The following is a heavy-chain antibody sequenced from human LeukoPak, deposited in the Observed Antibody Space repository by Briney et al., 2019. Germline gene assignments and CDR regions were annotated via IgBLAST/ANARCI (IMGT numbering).Heavy chain of an antibody. Sequence: GESLKISCKGSGYSFSTHWIGWVRQMPGKGLEWMGIIYPGDSDTRYSPSFQGQVTISADKSISTAYLQWSSLKASDTAMYYCARHAPGYMVRGVATYYYYYMDVWGKGTTVTISS. J-gene: IGHJ6*03. V-gene: IGHV5-51*01. CDR3: ARHAPGYMVRGVATYYYYYMDV. CDR2: IYPGDSDT. CDR1: GYSFSTHW. D-gene: IGHD3-10*01.